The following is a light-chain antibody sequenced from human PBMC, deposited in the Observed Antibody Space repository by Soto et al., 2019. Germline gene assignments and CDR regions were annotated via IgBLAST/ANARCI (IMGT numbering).Light chain of an antibody. J-gene: IGLJ1*01. CDR2: EVS. CDR1: SSDLGGYNS. V-gene: IGLV2-14*01. Sequence: QSALTQPASVSGSPGQSITISCTGTSSDLGGYNSVSWYQQHPGKAPKLMIYEVSDRPSGVSDRFSGSKSGNTASLTISGLQTEDEADYYCCSYTSRSPRAAFGTGTKLTVL. CDR3: CSYTSRSPRAA.